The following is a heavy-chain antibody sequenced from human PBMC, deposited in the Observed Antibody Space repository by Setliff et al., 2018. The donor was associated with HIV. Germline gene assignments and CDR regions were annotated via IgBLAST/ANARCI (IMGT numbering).Heavy chain of an antibody. CDR3: EYFGQH. CDR1: GFTVSSNY. J-gene: IGHJ1*01. V-gene: IGHV3-11*03. Sequence: GGSLRLSCAASGFTVSSNYMSWVRQAPGKGLEWVSYISSSFIYTDYADSVKGRVTISRDNAKKSLYLQMNSLRAEDTAGGSSEYFGQHWGQGTLVTVSS. D-gene: IGHD3-22*01. CDR2: ISSSFIYT.